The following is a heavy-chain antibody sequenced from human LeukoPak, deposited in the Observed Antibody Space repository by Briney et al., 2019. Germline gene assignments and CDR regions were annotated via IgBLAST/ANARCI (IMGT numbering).Heavy chain of an antibody. D-gene: IGHD6-13*01. CDR3: AREQVSSSWLYCYYYGMDV. J-gene: IGHJ6*02. CDR1: GYTFTGYY. CDR2: INPNSGGT. V-gene: IGHV1-2*04. Sequence: ASVKVSCKASGYTFTGYYMHWVRQAPGQGLEWMGWINPNSGGTNYAQKFQGWVTMTRDTSISTAYMELSRPRSDDTAVYYCAREQVSSSWLYCYYYGMDVWGQGTTVTVSS.